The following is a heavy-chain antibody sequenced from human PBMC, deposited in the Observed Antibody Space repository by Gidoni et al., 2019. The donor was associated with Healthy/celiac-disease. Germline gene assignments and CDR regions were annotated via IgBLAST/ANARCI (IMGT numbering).Heavy chain of an antibody. CDR3: ARTVLDNYYYYYGMDV. Sequence: QVQLVQSGAEVTKPGSSVSVSCQASGGTFSSYAIGWVRQPPGQGLDWMGGTLPIFGKANYAQKFQGRFTITADEYTSTAYMELSSLRAEDTAVYYCARTVLDNYYYYYGMDVWGQGTTVTVSS. CDR2: TLPIFGKA. CDR1: GGTFSSYA. D-gene: IGHD2-8*02. J-gene: IGHJ6*02. V-gene: IGHV1-69*01.